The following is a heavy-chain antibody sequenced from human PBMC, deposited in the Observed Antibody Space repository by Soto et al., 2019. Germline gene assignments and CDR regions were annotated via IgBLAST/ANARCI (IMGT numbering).Heavy chain of an antibody. J-gene: IGHJ3*02. CDR2: IYYSGST. CDR1: GGSISSYY. D-gene: IGHD5-12*01. CDR3: ARADQEMATAPAFDI. V-gene: IGHV4-59*01. Sequence: SETLSLTCTVSGGSISSYYWSWIRQPPGKGLEWIGYIYYSGSTNYNPSLKSRVTISVDTSKNQFSLKLSSVTAADTAVYYCARADQEMATAPAFDIWGQGTTVTVSS.